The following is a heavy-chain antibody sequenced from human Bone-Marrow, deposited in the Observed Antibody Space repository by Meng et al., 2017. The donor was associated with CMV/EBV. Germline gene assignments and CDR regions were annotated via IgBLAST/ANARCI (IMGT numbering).Heavy chain of an antibody. V-gene: IGHV1-2*02. CDR2: INPNSGGT. CDR3: ARDIPSRRKYQLLYY. CDR1: GSTFSVYY. J-gene: IGHJ4*02. Sequence: ASVKVSCKASGSTFSVYYTHWVRQAPGQGLEWMGWINPNSGGTNYAQKFQGRVTMTRDTSISTAYMELSRLRSDDTAVYYCARDIPSRRKYQLLYYWGQGTLVTVSS. D-gene: IGHD2-2*01.